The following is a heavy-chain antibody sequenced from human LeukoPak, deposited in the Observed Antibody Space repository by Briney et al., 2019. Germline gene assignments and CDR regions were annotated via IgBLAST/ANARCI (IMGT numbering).Heavy chain of an antibody. CDR1: GFSFDLYS. V-gene: IGHV3-30*18. CDR3: AKVYTNSGITIFGVVTPYLDY. D-gene: IGHD3-3*01. CDR2: ISYDGSNK. Sequence: GGSLRLSCAASGFSFDLYSLNWVRQAPGKGLEWVAVISYDGSNKYYADSVKGRFTISRDNSKNTLYLQMNSLRAEDTAVYYCAKVYTNSGITIFGVVTPYLDYWGQGTLVTVSS. J-gene: IGHJ4*02.